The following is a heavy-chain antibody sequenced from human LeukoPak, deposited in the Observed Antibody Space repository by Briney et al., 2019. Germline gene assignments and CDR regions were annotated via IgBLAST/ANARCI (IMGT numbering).Heavy chain of an antibody. V-gene: IGHV3-7*01. CDR3: ARDGDLGYCSSTSCSPGDSFNR. CDR1: GFTFSSYW. D-gene: IGHD2-2*01. CDR2: IKQDGSEK. Sequence: PGGSLRLSCAASGFTFSSYWMSWVRQAPGKGLEWVANIKQDGSEKYYVDSVKGRFTISRDNAKNSLYLQMNSLRAEDTAVYYCARDGDLGYCSSTSCSPGDSFNRWGQGTLVTVSS. J-gene: IGHJ5*02.